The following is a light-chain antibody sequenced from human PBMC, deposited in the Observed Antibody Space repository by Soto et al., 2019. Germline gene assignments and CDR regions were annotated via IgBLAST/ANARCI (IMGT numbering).Light chain of an antibody. CDR2: EVS. J-gene: IGLJ1*01. CDR1: SSDVGGYNY. Sequence: QSVLTQPASVSGSPGQSITISCTGTSSDVGGYNYVSWYQQHPGKAPKLMIYEVSNRPSGVSNRFSGSKSGNTASLTISGLQAEDEADYYCSSYTSSSTYVSGNGTKVTV. V-gene: IGLV2-14*01. CDR3: SSYTSSSTYV.